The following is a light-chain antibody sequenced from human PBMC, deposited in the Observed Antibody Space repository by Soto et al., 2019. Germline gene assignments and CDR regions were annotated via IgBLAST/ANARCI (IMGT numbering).Light chain of an antibody. CDR1: KSITTF. Sequence: GDRVTITCRASKSITTFLAWYXQKXGKXXQXXXYDASKLEPGVPSRLSGGGSGTEFTLTISSLQPEDSAAYYCLQDYNYPFTFGQGTKVDIK. CDR3: LQDYNYPFT. V-gene: IGKV1-5*01. J-gene: IGKJ2*01. CDR2: DAS.